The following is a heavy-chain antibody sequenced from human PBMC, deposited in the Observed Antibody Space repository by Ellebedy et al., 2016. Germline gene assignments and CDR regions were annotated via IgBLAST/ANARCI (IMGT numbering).Heavy chain of an antibody. V-gene: IGHV1-69*13. CDR1: GANFGKHA. CDR3: ARVSNDIVLGPGTTHAFDM. Sequence: SVTVSCXTSGANFGKHAINWVRQAPGQGLEWLGGLVPLFGVSNTAPLFRDRLTLTADESATTAYMDLTSLTSNDTALYYCARVSNDIVLGPGTTHAFDMWGQGTLVTVSS. J-gene: IGHJ3*02. CDR2: LVPLFGVS. D-gene: IGHD2-2*01.